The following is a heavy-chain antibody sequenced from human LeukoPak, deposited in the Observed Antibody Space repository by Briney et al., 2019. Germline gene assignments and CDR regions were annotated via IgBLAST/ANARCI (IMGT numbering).Heavy chain of an antibody. CDR3: AKDCSSTSCYDY. D-gene: IGHD2-2*01. Sequence: GASVKVSCKASGYTFTSYGISWVRQAPGKGLEWVANIKQDGSERYYVDSVKGRFTISRDNAKNSLYLQMNSLRAEDTALYYCAKDCSSTSCYDYWGQGTLVTVSS. V-gene: IGHV3-7*03. CDR1: GYTFTSYG. CDR2: IKQDGSER. J-gene: IGHJ4*02.